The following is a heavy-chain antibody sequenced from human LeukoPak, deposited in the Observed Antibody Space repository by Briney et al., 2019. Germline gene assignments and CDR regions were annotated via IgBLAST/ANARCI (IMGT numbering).Heavy chain of an antibody. CDR1: GYSFTSYW. J-gene: IGHJ4*02. D-gene: IGHD3-10*01. CDR2: IYPGDSDT. CDR3: ARGPLLRYYGSGSYWDY. V-gene: IGHV5-51*01. Sequence: GESLKISCKGSGYSFTSYWIGWVRQMPGKGLEWMGIIYPGDSDTRYSPSFQGQVTISADKSISTAYLQWSSLKASDTAMYYCARGPLLRYYGSGSYWDYWGQGTLVTVSS.